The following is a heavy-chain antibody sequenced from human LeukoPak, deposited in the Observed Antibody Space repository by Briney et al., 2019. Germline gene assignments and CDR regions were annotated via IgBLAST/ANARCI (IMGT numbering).Heavy chain of an antibody. Sequence: PGGSLRLSCAASGFXFSDHYIDWVRQAPGKGQEWVGRTRNKANSYTTEYAASVKGRFTISRDDSKNSLYLQMNSLKTEDTAVYYCARVLGYSGYDLAYWGQGTLVTVSS. D-gene: IGHD5-12*01. J-gene: IGHJ4*02. CDR2: TRNKANSYTT. CDR3: ARVLGYSGYDLAY. CDR1: GFXFSDHY. V-gene: IGHV3-72*01.